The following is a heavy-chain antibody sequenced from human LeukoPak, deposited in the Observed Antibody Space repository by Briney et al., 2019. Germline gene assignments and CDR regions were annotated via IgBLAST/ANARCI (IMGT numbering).Heavy chain of an antibody. CDR1: GGSISSYS. CDR3: ARLRPDYDILTGFPMDV. D-gene: IGHD3-9*01. CDR2: IYYSGST. Sequence: KTSETLSLTCSVSGGSISSYSWSWIRQPPGNGLEWIGYIYYSGSTNYNPSLKRRVTQSVDTSKNQFSLKLSSVTAVDTAVYYCARLRPDYDILTGFPMDVWGPGTTVTVSS. J-gene: IGHJ6*02. V-gene: IGHV4-59*01.